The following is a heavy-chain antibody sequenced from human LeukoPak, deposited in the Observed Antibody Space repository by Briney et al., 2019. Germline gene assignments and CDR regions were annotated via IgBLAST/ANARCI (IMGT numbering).Heavy chain of an antibody. D-gene: IGHD6-19*01. J-gene: IGHJ4*02. CDR1: GYTFTSYG. Sequence: ASVKVSCKASGYTFTSYGISWVRQAPGQGLEWMGWTSAYNGNTNYAQKLQGRVTMTTDTSTSTAYKELRSLRSDDTAVYYCACLQWLVHDRYYDYWGQGTLVTVSS. CDR3: ACLQWLVHDRYYDY. V-gene: IGHV1-18*01. CDR2: TSAYNGNT.